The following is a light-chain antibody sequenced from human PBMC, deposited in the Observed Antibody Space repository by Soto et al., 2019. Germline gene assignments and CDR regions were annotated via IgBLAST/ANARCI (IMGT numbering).Light chain of an antibody. J-gene: IGKJ1*01. CDR2: GAS. CDR1: QSISRY. CDR3: QQSYSTLR. V-gene: IGKV1-39*01. Sequence: DIQMTQSPSSLSASIGDRVTITCRASQSISRYLNWYQEEPGKAPKLLIYGASALQRGVPSRFSGSGSGTDFTLTISSLQPEDFATYYCQQSYSTLRFGQGTKVDIK.